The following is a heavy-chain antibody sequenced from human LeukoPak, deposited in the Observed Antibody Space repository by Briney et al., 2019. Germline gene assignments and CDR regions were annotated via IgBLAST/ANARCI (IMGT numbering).Heavy chain of an antibody. Sequence: ASVKVSCKASGGTFSSYAISWVRQAPGQGLEWMGGIIPIFGTANYAQKFQGRVTITADESTSTAYMELSSLRSEDTAVYYCARSNRDIVVVPNFDYWGQGTLVTVSS. CDR3: ARSNRDIVVVPNFDY. V-gene: IGHV1-69*13. J-gene: IGHJ4*02. CDR2: IIPIFGTA. D-gene: IGHD2-2*01. CDR1: GGTFSSYA.